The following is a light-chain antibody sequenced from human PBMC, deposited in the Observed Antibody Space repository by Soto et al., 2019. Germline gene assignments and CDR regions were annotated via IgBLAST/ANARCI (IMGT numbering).Light chain of an antibody. CDR3: QQRSNWPAN. CDR1: QTITTY. J-gene: IGKJ5*01. Sequence: EIGLTQSPATLSLSPGERATLSCRASQTITTYLAWYQQKPGQPPRLLIYGASNRATGIPARFSGSGSGTDFTLTISNLEPEDFAVYYCQQRSNWPANFGQGTRLEIK. CDR2: GAS. V-gene: IGKV3-11*01.